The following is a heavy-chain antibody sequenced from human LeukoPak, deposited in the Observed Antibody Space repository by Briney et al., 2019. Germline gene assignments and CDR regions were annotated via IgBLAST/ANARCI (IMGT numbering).Heavy chain of an antibody. V-gene: IGHV1-3*01. CDR2: INAGNGNT. Sequence: ASVKVSCKASGGTFSSYAISWVRQAPGQRLEWMGWINAGNGNTKYSQKFQGRVTITRDTSASTAYMELSSLRSEDTAVYYCARVPLYCSSTSCYVPWGQGTLVTVSS. D-gene: IGHD2-2*01. CDR3: ARVPLYCSSTSCYVP. CDR1: GGTFSSYA. J-gene: IGHJ5*02.